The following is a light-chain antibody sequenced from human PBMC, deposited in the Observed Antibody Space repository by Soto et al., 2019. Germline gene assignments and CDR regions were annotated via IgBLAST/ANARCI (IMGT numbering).Light chain of an antibody. Sequence: QSALTQPASVSGSPGQSITISCTGTSSYVGGYNYVSWYQQHPGKVPKLMIYDVSNRPSGVSNRFSGSKSGNTASLTISGLQAEDEADYYCSSHTSSSTRVFGTGTKVTVL. V-gene: IGLV2-14*01. CDR2: DVS. CDR3: SSHTSSSTRV. CDR1: SSYVGGYNY. J-gene: IGLJ1*01.